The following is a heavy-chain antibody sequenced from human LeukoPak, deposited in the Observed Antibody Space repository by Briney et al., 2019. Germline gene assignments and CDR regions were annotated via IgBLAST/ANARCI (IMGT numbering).Heavy chain of an antibody. CDR3: ARAGGSSGWYSFGY. CDR2: IGTAGNT. Sequence: GGSLRLSCAASGFTFSSYDMHWVRQVPGKGLEWVSAIGTAGNTYYPGSVKGRFTISRENAKNSSHLQMNSLRAGDTAVYYCARAGGSSGWYSFGYWGQGTLVSVSS. V-gene: IGHV3-13*04. CDR1: GFTFSSYD. J-gene: IGHJ4*02. D-gene: IGHD6-13*01.